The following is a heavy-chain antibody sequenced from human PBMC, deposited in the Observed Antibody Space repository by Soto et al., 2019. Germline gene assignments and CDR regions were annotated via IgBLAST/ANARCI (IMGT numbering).Heavy chain of an antibody. Sequence: GASVKVSCKASGYTFTSYYMHWVRQAPGQRLEWMGIINPSGGSTSYAQKFQGRVTMTRDTSASTAYMELSSLRSEDTAVYYCARDLGGWPDYWGQGTLVTVSS. CDR1: GYTFTSYY. J-gene: IGHJ4*02. CDR3: ARDLGGWPDY. D-gene: IGHD2-15*01. V-gene: IGHV1-46*01. CDR2: INPSGGST.